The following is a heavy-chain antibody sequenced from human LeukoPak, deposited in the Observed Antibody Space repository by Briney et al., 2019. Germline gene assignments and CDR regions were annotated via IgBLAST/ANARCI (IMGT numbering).Heavy chain of an antibody. CDR3: AKDEGCSSTSCFIVGATMYPDY. D-gene: IGHD2-2*01. V-gene: IGHV3-21*01. CDR2: IRSSPSYT. J-gene: IGHJ4*02. Sequence: GGSLRLSCAASGFTFRSYTMDWVRQAPGKGLEWVSSIRSSPSYTLYADSVKGRFTISRDNSKNTLYLQMNSLRAEDTAVYYCAKDEGCSSTSCFIVGATMYPDYWGQGTLVTVSS. CDR1: GFTFRSYT.